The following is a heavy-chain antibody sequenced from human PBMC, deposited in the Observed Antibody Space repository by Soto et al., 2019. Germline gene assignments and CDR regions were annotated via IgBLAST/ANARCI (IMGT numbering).Heavy chain of an antibody. V-gene: IGHV4-31*03. J-gene: IGHJ4*02. D-gene: IGHD3-22*01. Sequence: QVQLQESGPGLVKPSQTLSLTCTVSGGSISSGGYYWSWIRQHPGKGLEWIGYIYYSGSTYYNPSLKSRVTISVDTSKNQFSPKLSSVTAADTAVYYCARGYYYDSSGYSLGDYWGQGTLVTVSS. CDR2: IYYSGST. CDR3: ARGYYYDSSGYSLGDY. CDR1: GGSISSGGYY.